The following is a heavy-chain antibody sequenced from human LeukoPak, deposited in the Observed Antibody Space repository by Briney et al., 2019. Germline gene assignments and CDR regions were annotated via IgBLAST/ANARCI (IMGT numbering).Heavy chain of an antibody. V-gene: IGHV1-69*04. J-gene: IGHJ6*02. D-gene: IGHD5-18*01. CDR2: IIPILDVA. Sequence: SVKVSCKASGGTFNTYAITWVRQAPGQGLEWMGRIIPILDVADSAQKFQDRVTISAYRSTSTVYMELSSLRSEDTAIYYCARFPVRGYTYGSVIHHMDVWGQGTTVTVSS. CDR1: GGTFNTYA. CDR3: ARFPVRGYTYGSVIHHMDV.